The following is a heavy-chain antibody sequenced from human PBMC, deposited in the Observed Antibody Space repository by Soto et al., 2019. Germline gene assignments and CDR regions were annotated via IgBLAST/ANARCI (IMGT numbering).Heavy chain of an antibody. J-gene: IGHJ6*02. V-gene: IGHV3-74*01. CDR3: ASIPLQSPYYYYGMDV. D-gene: IGHD4-4*01. CDR2: INSDGSST. Sequence: GGSLRLSCAASGFTFSSYWMHWVRQAPGKGLVWVSRINSDGSSTSYADSVKGRFTISRDNAKNTLYLQMNSLRAEDTAVYYCASIPLQSPYYYYGMDVWGQGTTVTVSS. CDR1: GFTFSSYW.